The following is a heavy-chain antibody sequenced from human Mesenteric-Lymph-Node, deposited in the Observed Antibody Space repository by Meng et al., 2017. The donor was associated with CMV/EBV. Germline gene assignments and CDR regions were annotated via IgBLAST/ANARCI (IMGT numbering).Heavy chain of an antibody. CDR1: GFIFSTFD. Sequence: GGSLRLSCAASGFIFSTFDMHWVRQAPGKGLEWVAVISYDGTNKFYADSVKGRFTISRDDSNNTLYLQMNSLKVEDTAVFFCASESAVTKVLGDSWGQGTLVTVSS. J-gene: IGHJ4*02. D-gene: IGHD2-21*02. CDR2: ISYDGTNK. CDR3: ASESAVTKVLGDS. V-gene: IGHV3-30-3*01.